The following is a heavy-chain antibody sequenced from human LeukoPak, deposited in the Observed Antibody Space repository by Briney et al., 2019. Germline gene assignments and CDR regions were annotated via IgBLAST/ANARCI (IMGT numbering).Heavy chain of an antibody. D-gene: IGHD3-10*01. CDR3: ASYYGSGSYYMDV. CDR1: GGSISSSRYS. J-gene: IGHJ6*03. V-gene: IGHV4-39*01. Sequence: SETLSLTCTVSGGSISSSRYSWGWIRQPPGKGLEWVGSIFYSGSTYYNASLMSRVTISVDMSKNQFSLKLTSLTAADTAVYYCASYYGSGSYYMDVWGKGTTVTVSS. CDR2: IFYSGST.